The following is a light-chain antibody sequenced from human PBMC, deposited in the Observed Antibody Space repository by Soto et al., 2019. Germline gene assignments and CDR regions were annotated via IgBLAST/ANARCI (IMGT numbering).Light chain of an antibody. J-gene: IGKJ1*01. CDR1: QSVSSN. Sequence: EIVMTQSPATLSVSPGERATLSCRVSQSVSSNLAWYQQKPGQAPRLLIYGASTRATGIPVRFSGSGSGTEFTLTISSLQSEDFAVYYCQQYNNWPQTFGQGTKVEIK. CDR3: QQYNNWPQT. V-gene: IGKV3-15*01. CDR2: GAS.